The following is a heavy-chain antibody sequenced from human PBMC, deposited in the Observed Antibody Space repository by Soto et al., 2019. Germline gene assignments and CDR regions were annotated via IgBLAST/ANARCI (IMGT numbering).Heavy chain of an antibody. Sequence: GGSLRLSCAASGFTFDDYTMHWVRQAPGKGLEWVSLISWDGGSTYYADSVKGRFTISRDNSKNSLYLQMNSLRTEDNALYYCAKETRQRDDAFDIWGQGTMVTVSS. CDR3: AKETRQRDDAFDI. CDR1: GFTFDDYT. J-gene: IGHJ3*02. CDR2: ISWDGGST. V-gene: IGHV3-43*01. D-gene: IGHD6-25*01.